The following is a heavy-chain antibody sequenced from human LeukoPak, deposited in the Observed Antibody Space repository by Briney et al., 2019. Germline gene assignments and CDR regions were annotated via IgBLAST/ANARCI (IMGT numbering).Heavy chain of an antibody. J-gene: IGHJ4*02. V-gene: IGHV4-34*01. CDR2: INHSGST. D-gene: IGHD6-13*01. CDR1: GGSFSGYY. Sequence: PSETLSLTCAVYGGSFSGYYWSWIRQPPGKGLEWIGEINHSGSTNYNPSLKSRVTISVDTSKNQFSLKLSSVTAADTAVYYCARGWYGIDYWGQGTLVTVSS. CDR3: ARGWYGIDY.